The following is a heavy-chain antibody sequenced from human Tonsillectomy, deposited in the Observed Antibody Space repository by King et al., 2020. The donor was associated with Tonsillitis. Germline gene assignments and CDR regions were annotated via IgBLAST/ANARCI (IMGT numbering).Heavy chain of an antibody. Sequence: VQLVESGGGLVLPGGSLRLSCAASGFVFSNYEMNWVRQAPGKGLEWVSYISTSGGTIYYADSVKGRFTISRDNAKNSLYLQMNSRSAEDTAVFYCARAILTVRRIITVPYYYYYMEVWGKGTSVTVSS. V-gene: IGHV3-48*03. CDR3: ARAILTVRRIITVPYYYYYMEV. CDR2: ISTSGGTI. J-gene: IGHJ6*03. CDR1: GFVFSNYE. D-gene: IGHD3-10*02.